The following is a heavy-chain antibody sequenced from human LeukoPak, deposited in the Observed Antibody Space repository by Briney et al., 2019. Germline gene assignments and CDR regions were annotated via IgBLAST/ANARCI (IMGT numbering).Heavy chain of an antibody. CDR1: GFTFSSYG. D-gene: IGHD3-22*01. Sequence: PGGSLRLSCAASGFTFSSYGTSWVRQAPGKGLEWVSAISGSGGSTYYADSVKGRFTISRDNSKNTLYLQMNSLRAEDTAVYYCAKAPSMIGPYYFDYWGQGTLVTVSS. CDR3: AKAPSMIGPYYFDY. V-gene: IGHV3-23*01. CDR2: ISGSGGST. J-gene: IGHJ4*02.